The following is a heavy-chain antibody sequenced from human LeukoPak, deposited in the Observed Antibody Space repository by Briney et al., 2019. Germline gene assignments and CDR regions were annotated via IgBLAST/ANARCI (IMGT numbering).Heavy chain of an antibody. CDR2: ISWNSGSI. Sequence: GGSLRLSRAASEFIYSSYWMSWVRQAPGKGLEWVSGISWNSGSIGYADSVKGRFTISRDNAKNSLYLQMNSLRAEDTALYYCAKVDCSSTSCYDFDYRGQGTLVTVSS. D-gene: IGHD2-2*01. J-gene: IGHJ4*02. CDR1: EFIYSSYW. CDR3: AKVDCSSTSCYDFDY. V-gene: IGHV3-9*01.